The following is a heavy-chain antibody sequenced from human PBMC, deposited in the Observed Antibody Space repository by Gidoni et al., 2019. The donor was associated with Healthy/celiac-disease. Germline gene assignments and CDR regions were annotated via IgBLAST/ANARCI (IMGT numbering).Heavy chain of an antibody. D-gene: IGHD6-19*01. Sequence: EVQLVESGGGLVQPGGSLRRSGAASGVTFSSYWMSWVRQAPGKGREWVANIKQDGSEKYYVDSVKGRFTISRDNAKNSLYLQMNSLRAEDTAVYYCARERVAGYYFDYWGQGTLVTVSS. CDR2: IKQDGSEK. J-gene: IGHJ4*02. CDR1: GVTFSSYW. V-gene: IGHV3-7*01. CDR3: ARERVAGYYFDY.